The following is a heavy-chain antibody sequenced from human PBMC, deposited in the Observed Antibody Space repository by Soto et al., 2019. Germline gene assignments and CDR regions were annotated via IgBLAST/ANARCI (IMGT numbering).Heavy chain of an antibody. CDR2: ISYDGSNR. Sequence: QVQLVESGGGVVQSGRSLRLSCAASGFTFSSYVMHWVRQAPGKGLEWVAVISYDGSNRYYADSGKGRFTISRDNSKNPLYLQMNRLRAEDTAGYYFANGEAVATTLQPIGYRGQGILVTGSS. D-gene: IGHD5-12*01. CDR3: ANGEAVATTLQPIGY. V-gene: IGHV3-30*18. J-gene: IGHJ4*02. CDR1: GFTFSSYV.